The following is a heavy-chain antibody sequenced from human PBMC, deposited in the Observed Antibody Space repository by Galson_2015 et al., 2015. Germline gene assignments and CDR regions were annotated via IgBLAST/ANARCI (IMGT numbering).Heavy chain of an antibody. J-gene: IGHJ4*02. V-gene: IGHV3-66*01. Sequence: LEWVSVIYSGGSTYYADSVKGRFTISRDNPKNTLYLQMNSLRVEDTAVYYCARVLPDDSSGYYFDYWGQGTLVAVS. D-gene: IGHD3-22*01. CDR3: ARVLPDDSSGYYFDY. CDR2: IYSGGST.